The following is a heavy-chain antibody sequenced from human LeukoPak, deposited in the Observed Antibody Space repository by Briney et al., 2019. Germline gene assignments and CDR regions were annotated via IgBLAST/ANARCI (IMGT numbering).Heavy chain of an antibody. V-gene: IGHV4-31*03. CDR1: GDSISSGGYY. Sequence: SETLSLTCSVSGDSISSGGYYWHWIRQHPERGLEWIGYIYSTGTTYYNPSLTSRLTMSLDTSKNQFSLKVTSVTAADTAVYFCARDRPDTTSPTTVGRFDPWGQGTLVTVSS. J-gene: IGHJ5*02. CDR2: IYSTGTT. CDR3: ARDRPDTTSPTTVGRFDP. D-gene: IGHD1-26*01.